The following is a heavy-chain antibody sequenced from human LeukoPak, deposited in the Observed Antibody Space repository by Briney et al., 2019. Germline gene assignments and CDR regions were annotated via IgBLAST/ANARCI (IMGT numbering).Heavy chain of an antibody. J-gene: IGHJ1*01. Sequence: GGSLRLSCAASGFTFRSYAMNWVRQAPGKGLEWVSGISNSGDTTYYADSVKGRFTISRDNSKNTLYLQMNNLRVEDTAIYYCAKDRIVISFGDVSKHWGQGTLVTVSS. V-gene: IGHV3-23*01. D-gene: IGHD3-10*01. CDR2: ISNSGDTT. CDR1: GFTFRSYA. CDR3: AKDRIVISFGDVSKH.